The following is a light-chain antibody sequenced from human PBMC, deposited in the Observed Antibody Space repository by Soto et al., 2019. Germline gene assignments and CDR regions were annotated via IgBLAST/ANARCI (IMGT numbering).Light chain of an antibody. V-gene: IGKV1-39*01. CDR3: QQSYSTPYT. CDR1: QSISSY. Sequence: DIQMTQSPSSLSASVGDRVTITCRASQSISSYLNSYQQKPGTAPKLLIYAASSLQSGVPSRFSGSGSGTDFTLTISSLQPEDFATYHCQQSYSTPYTFGQGTKLEIK. J-gene: IGKJ2*01. CDR2: AAS.